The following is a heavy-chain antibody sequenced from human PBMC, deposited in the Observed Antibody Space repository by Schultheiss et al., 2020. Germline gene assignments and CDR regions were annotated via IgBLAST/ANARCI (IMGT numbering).Heavy chain of an antibody. V-gene: IGHV4-39*01. CDR1: GGSISSSNC. J-gene: IGHJ5*02. D-gene: IGHD2/OR15-2a*01. CDR3: ARGTSFSRFDP. CDR2: IYYSGST. Sequence: AETLSLTCAVSGGSISSSNCWSWVRQPPGKGLEWIGSIYYSGSTYYNPSLKSRVTISVDTSKNQFSLKLSSVTAADTAVYYCARGTSFSRFDPWGQGTMVTVSS.